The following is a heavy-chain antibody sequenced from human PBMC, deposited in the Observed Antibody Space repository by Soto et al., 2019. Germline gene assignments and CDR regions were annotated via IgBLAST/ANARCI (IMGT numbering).Heavy chain of an antibody. J-gene: IGHJ4*02. CDR2: IYHSGST. D-gene: IGHD1-26*01. V-gene: IGHV4-4*02. CDR3: AREGGGRRLDY. Sequence: SETLSLTCAVSGGSISSSNWWSWVRQPPGKGLEWIGEIYHSGSTNYNPSLKSRVTISVDKSKNQFSLRLSSVTAADTAVYYFAREGGGRRLDYWGQGTLVTVSS. CDR1: GGSISSSNW.